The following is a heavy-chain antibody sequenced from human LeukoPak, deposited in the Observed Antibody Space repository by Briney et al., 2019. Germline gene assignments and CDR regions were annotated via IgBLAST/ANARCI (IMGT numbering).Heavy chain of an antibody. D-gene: IGHD6-13*01. CDR3: ARGSIAAEP. CDR1: GGSFSGYY. Sequence: SETLSLTCAVYGGSFSGYYWSWIRQPPGKGLEWIGEINHSGSTNYNPSLKSRVTISADTSKNQFSLKLSSVTAADTAVYYCARGSIAAEPWGQGTLVTVSS. J-gene: IGHJ5*02. CDR2: INHSGST. V-gene: IGHV4-34*01.